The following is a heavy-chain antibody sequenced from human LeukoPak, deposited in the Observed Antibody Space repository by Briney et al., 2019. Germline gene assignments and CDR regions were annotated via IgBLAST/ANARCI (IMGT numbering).Heavy chain of an antibody. D-gene: IGHD3-10*01. Sequence: PGGSLRLSCAASGFIFSNYYMSWIRQAPGKGLEWVSYISSSGNTIYYADSVKGRFTISRDNAKNSLFLQMNGLRAEDTAVYYCARMPRFGELSYFDYGGQGTLVPVSS. V-gene: IGHV3-11*01. J-gene: IGHJ4*02. CDR3: ARMPRFGELSYFDY. CDR1: GFIFSNYY. CDR2: ISSSGNTI.